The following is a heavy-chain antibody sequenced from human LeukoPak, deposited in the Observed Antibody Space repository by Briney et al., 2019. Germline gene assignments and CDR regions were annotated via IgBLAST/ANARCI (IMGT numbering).Heavy chain of an antibody. CDR1: GGSISSYY. J-gene: IGHJ4*02. CDR3: ARVRTGDFDY. Sequence: SETLSLTCTVSGGSISSYYWSWIRQPPGKGLEWIGYIYYSGNTNYNPSLKSRVTISVDTSKNQFSLKLSSVTAADTAVYYCARVRTGDFDYWGQGTLVTVSS. CDR2: IYYSGNT. V-gene: IGHV4-59*01. D-gene: IGHD1-14*01.